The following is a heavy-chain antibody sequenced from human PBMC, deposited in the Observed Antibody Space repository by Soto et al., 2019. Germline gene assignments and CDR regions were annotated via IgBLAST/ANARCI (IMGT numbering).Heavy chain of an antibody. J-gene: IGHJ6*02. Sequence: SGPTLVNPTQTLTLTCTFSGFSLSTSGMCVSWIRQPPGKALEWLALIDWDDDKYYSTSLKTRLTISKDTSKNQVVLTMTNMDPVDTATYYCARVHGLYSSSWYGMDVWGQGTTVTVSS. D-gene: IGHD6-13*01. CDR1: GFSLSTSGMC. CDR3: ARVHGLYSSSWYGMDV. CDR2: IDWDDDK. V-gene: IGHV2-70*01.